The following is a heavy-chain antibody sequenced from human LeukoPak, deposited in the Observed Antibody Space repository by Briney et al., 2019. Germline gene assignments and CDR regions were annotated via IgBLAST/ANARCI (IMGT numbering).Heavy chain of an antibody. J-gene: IGHJ4*02. V-gene: IGHV1-18*01. Sequence: ASVKVSCKTSGYTFTNYDISWVRQAPGQGLEWMGWISSYSANTNYAQKIQGRVTMTTDTSTSTAYMELSSLRSEDTAVYYCARRLPYSSGWYFDYWGQGTLVTVSS. CDR1: GYTFTNYD. CDR3: ARRLPYSSGWYFDY. D-gene: IGHD6-19*01. CDR2: ISSYSANT.